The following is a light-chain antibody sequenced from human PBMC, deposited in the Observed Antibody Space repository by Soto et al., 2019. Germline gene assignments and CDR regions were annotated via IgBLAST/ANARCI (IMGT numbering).Light chain of an antibody. CDR2: YNN. Sequence: VLTQPPSASGTPGQRVTISCSGRSSNIGSNYVYWYQQLPGTAPKLLIYYNNQRPSGVPDRFSGSKSGTSASLAISGLRSEDEADYYCATWDDSLSGYVFGTGTKVTVL. CDR3: ATWDDSLSGYV. J-gene: IGLJ1*01. CDR1: SSNIGSNY. V-gene: IGLV1-47*02.